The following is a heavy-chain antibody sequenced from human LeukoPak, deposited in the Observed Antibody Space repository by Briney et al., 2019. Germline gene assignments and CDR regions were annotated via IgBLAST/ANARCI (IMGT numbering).Heavy chain of an antibody. CDR2: IYYSGST. CDR1: GGSISSYY. Sequence: PSETLSLTCTVSGGSISSYYWSWIRQPPGKGLEWIGYIYYSGSTNYNPSLKSRVTISVDTSKNQFSLKLSSVTAADTAVYYCARDHSIAAADRYMDVWGKGTTVTVSS. J-gene: IGHJ6*03. D-gene: IGHD6-13*01. CDR3: ARDHSIAAADRYMDV. V-gene: IGHV4-59*01.